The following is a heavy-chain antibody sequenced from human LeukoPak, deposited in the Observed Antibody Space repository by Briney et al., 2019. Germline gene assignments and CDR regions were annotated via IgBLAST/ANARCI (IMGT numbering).Heavy chain of an antibody. CDR2: ISSNGDNT. CDR3: VRGTGY. Sequence: GGSLRLSCSVSGFTFSTYVMHWVRQAPGKGLEYVSAISSNGDNTYYADSVKGRFTISGDNSKNTLYLQMSGLRADDTAVYYCVRGTGYWGQGTLVTVSS. V-gene: IGHV3-64D*06. J-gene: IGHJ4*02. CDR1: GFTFSTYV.